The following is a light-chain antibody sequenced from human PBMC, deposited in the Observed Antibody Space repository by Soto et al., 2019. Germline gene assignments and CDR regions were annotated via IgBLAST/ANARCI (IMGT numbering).Light chain of an antibody. CDR3: QQYGSTPYT. CDR1: QTVSSAY. J-gene: IGKJ5*01. Sequence: DTVLTQSPGTLSLSPGERATLSFRASQTVSSAYLAWFQQKPGQAPRLLIYGASSRATGIPDRFSGSGSGTDFALTISRLEPEDFAMYYCQQYGSTPYTFGQGTRLEIK. CDR2: GAS. V-gene: IGKV3-20*01.